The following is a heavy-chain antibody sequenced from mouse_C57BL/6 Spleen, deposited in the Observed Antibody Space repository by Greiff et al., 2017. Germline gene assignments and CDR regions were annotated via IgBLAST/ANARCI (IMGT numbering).Heavy chain of an antibody. CDR3: ARPYYGKGYAMDY. D-gene: IGHD2-10*01. J-gene: IGHJ4*01. Sequence: EVQLVESGPELVKPGASVKIPCKASGYTFTDYNMDWVKQSHGKSLEWIGDINPNNGGTIYNQKFKGKATLTVDKSSSTAYMELRSLTSEDTAVYYCARPYYGKGYAMDYWGQGTSVTVSS. CDR2: INPNNGGT. V-gene: IGHV1-18*01. CDR1: GYTFTDYN.